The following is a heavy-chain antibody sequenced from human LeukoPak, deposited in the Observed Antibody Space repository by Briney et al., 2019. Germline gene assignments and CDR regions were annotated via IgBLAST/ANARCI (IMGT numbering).Heavy chain of an antibody. V-gene: IGHV4-38-2*02. D-gene: IGHD3-22*01. CDR2: IYHSGST. Sequence: SETLSLTCTVSGYSISSGYYWGWIRQPPGKGLEWIGSIYHSGSTYYNPSLKSRVTISVDTSKNQFSLKLSSVTAADTAVYYCARHYDSSGYYSRYFDLWGRGTLVTVSS. CDR1: GYSISSGYY. J-gene: IGHJ2*01. CDR3: ARHYDSSGYYSRYFDL.